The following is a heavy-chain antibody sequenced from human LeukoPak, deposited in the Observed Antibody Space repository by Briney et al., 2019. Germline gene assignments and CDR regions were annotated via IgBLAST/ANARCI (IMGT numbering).Heavy chain of an antibody. D-gene: IGHD1-26*01. J-gene: IGHJ6*02. CDR2: IWYDGSNK. Sequence: GRSLRLSCAASGFTSSSYGMHWVRQAPGKGLEWVAVIWYDGSNKYYADSVKGRFTISRDNSKNTLYLQMNSLRAADTAVFYCAKGLGTYYYNGMDVWGQGTTVTVSS. V-gene: IGHV3-33*06. CDR1: GFTSSSYG. CDR3: AKGLGTYYYNGMDV.